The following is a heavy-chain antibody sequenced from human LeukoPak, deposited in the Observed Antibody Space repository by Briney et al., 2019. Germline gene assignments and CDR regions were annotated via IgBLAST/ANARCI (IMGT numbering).Heavy chain of an antibody. CDR1: GGSISSYY. CDR2: TYYSGST. Sequence: PSETLSLTCTVSGGSISSYYWSWIRQPPGKELEWIGYTYYSGSTNYNPSLKSRVTISVDTSKNQFSLKLSSVTAADTAVYYCARVFREDYDILTGYYRDWFDPWGQGTLVTVSS. CDR3: ARVFREDYDILTGYYRDWFDP. J-gene: IGHJ5*02. V-gene: IGHV4-59*01. D-gene: IGHD3-9*01.